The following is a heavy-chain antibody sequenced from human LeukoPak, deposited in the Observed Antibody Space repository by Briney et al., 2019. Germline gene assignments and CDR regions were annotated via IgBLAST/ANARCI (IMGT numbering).Heavy chain of an antibody. CDR3: ARDGVRGYSSGWYSDLHDAFDI. CDR2: ISAYNGNT. V-gene: IGHV1-18*01. CDR1: GGTFSSYG. Sequence: ASVKVSCKASGGTFSSYGISWVRQAPGQGLEWMGWISAYNGNTNYAQKLQGRVTMTTDTSTSTAYMELRSLRSDDTAVYYCARDGVRGYSSGWYSDLHDAFDIWGQGTMVTVSS. J-gene: IGHJ3*02. D-gene: IGHD6-19*01.